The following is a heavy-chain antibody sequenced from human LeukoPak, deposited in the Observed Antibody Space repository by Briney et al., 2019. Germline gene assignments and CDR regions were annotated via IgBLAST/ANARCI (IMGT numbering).Heavy chain of an antibody. J-gene: IGHJ6*02. CDR2: IYYSGST. CDR3: ARDASVNIFSYYGLDV. D-gene: IGHD4-17*01. Sequence: SETLSLTCTVSGGSMSRYYWSWVRQPPGKGLEWIGYIYYSGSTNYNPSLKSRVTISVDTSKNQFSLKLSSVTAADTAVYYCARDASVNIFSYYGLDVWGQGTTVIVSS. CDR1: GGSMSRYY. V-gene: IGHV4-59*01.